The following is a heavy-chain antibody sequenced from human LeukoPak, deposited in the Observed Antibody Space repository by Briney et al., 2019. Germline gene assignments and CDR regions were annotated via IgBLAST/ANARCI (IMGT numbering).Heavy chain of an antibody. Sequence: PGGSLRLSCAASGFTFRSYVMSGVRQAPGKGLEWVSVISGSGDTTYYADSVKGRFTVSRDNSKNTLYLQMNSLRADDTAVYYCADITWTRGQSFDNWGQGTLVTVSA. CDR3: ADITWTRGQSFDN. V-gene: IGHV3-23*01. CDR1: GFTFRSYV. J-gene: IGHJ4*02. D-gene: IGHD2-15*01. CDR2: ISGSGDTT.